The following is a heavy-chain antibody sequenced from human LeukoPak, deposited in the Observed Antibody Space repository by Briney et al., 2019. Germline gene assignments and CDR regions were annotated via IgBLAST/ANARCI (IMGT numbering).Heavy chain of an antibody. CDR2: IYHSGST. D-gene: IGHD3-16*01. Sequence: PSETLSLTCTASGGSISSYYWSWIRQPPGKGLEWIGEIYHSGSTNYNPSLKSRVTISVDKSKNQFSLKLSSVTAADTAVYYCARMGGVTAGAFDIWGQGTMVTVSS. CDR3: ARMGGVTAGAFDI. J-gene: IGHJ3*02. V-gene: IGHV4-59*12. CDR1: GGSISSYY.